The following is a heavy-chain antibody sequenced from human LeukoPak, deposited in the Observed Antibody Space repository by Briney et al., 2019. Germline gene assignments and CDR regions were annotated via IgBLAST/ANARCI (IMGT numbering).Heavy chain of an antibody. Sequence: PGGSLRLSCAASGFTFSSYWMSWVRQAPGKGLEWVAHVKYDGSAQHCVDSVKGRFTISRDNAKNSVFLQMNSLRADDTAVYYCAGWGSENMYWGQGTLVTVSS. V-gene: IGHV3-7*01. D-gene: IGHD3-16*01. J-gene: IGHJ4*02. CDR3: AGWGSENMY. CDR2: VKYDGSAQ. CDR1: GFTFSSYW.